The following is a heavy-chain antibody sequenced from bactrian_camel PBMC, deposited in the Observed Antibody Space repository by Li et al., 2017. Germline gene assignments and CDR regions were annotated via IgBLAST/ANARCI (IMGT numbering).Heavy chain of an antibody. CDR1: ASGYTYSTYY. CDR3: AADKSPCSRIPIYWVREDQYKY. Sequence: HVQLVESGGGSVQAGGSLRLSCAASASGYTYSTYYMAWFRQAPGKEREGVASMSTIGSPIYGDSVKGRFTISKDSAKNTLYLQMNSLKPEDTAKYYCAADKSPCSRIPIYWVREDQYKYWGQGTQVTVS. V-gene: IGHV3S53*01. D-gene: IGHD3*01. J-gene: IGHJ4*01. CDR2: MSTIGSP.